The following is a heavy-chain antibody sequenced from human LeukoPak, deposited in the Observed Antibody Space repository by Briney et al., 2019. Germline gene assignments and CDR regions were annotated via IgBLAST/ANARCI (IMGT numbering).Heavy chain of an antibody. Sequence: SETLSLTCAVYGGSFSGYYWSWIRQPPGKGLEWIGEINHSGSTNYNPSLKSRVTISVDTSKNQFSLKLSSVTAADTAVYYCARSPTPQTNGYGDYENWFDPWGQGTLVTVSS. CDR1: GGSFSGYY. J-gene: IGHJ5*02. CDR3: ARSPTPQTNGYGDYENWFDP. D-gene: IGHD4-17*01. V-gene: IGHV4-34*01. CDR2: INHSGST.